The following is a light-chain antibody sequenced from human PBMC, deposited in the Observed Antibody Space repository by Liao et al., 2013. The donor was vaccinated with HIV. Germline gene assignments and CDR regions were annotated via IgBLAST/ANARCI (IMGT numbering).Light chain of an antibody. CDR1: KLGDKY. V-gene: IGLV3-25*03. Sequence: SYELTQPPSVSVSPGQAASITCSGDKLGDKYACWYQQKPGQAPVLVIYKDSERPSGIPERFSGSSSGTTVTLTISGVQAEDAADYYCQSADSSGTYWVFGGGTKLTVL. CDR3: QSADSSGTYWV. J-gene: IGLJ3*02. CDR2: KDS.